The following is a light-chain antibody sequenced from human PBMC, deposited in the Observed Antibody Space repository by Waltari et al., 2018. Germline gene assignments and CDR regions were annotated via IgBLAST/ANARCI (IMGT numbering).Light chain of an antibody. V-gene: IGKV3-20*01. CDR2: GAS. Sequence: EIVLTQSPATLSLSPGEGATLSCRASQSVSDNYIAWYQQKPGQAPRLLIYGASSRPNCIPDRFSGSGSGTDFTLTIKRLEPEDFAVYYCQQFGNSPLYSFGQGTKLDIK. CDR3: QQFGNSPLYS. CDR1: QSVSDNY. J-gene: IGKJ2*03.